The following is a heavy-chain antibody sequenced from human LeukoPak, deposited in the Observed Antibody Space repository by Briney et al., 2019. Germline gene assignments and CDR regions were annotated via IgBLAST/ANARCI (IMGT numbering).Heavy chain of an antibody. CDR3: AKEGAFSWFGELLYFDY. Sequence: GGSLRLSCAASGFTFDDYAMHWVRQAPGKGLEWVSGISWNSGSIGYADSVKGRFTSSRDNAKNSLYLQMNSLRAEDMALYYCAKEGAFSWFGELLYFDYWGQGTLVTVSS. V-gene: IGHV3-9*03. CDR2: ISWNSGSI. D-gene: IGHD3-10*01. J-gene: IGHJ4*02. CDR1: GFTFDDYA.